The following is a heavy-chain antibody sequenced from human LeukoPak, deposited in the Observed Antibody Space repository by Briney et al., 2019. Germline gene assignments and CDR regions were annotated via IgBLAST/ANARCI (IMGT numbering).Heavy chain of an antibody. J-gene: IGHJ4*02. CDR3: ARGGANWGSNYFDY. CDR2: IYTSGST. CDR1: GGSISSGSYY. Sequence: PSETLSLTCTVSGGSISSGSYYWSWIRQPAGKGLEWIGRIYTSGSTNYNPSLKSRVTISVDTSKNQFSLKLSSVTAADTAVYYCARGGANWGSNYFDYWGQGTLVTVSS. D-gene: IGHD7-27*01. V-gene: IGHV4-61*02.